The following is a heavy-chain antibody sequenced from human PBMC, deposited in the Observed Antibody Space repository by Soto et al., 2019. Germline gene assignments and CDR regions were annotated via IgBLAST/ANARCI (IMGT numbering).Heavy chain of an antibody. V-gene: IGHV4-4*07. D-gene: IGHD1-7*01. CDR2: IFASGRT. CDR3: AGDSAGTTSFDWFDP. CDR1: GGSISGYF. Sequence: PAETLSLTCTVSGGSISGYFWSWIRQPAGKGLEWIGRIFASGRTDYNPSLKSRVTMSVDTSKTQFSLKLRSLTAADTAVYFCAGDSAGTTSFDWFDPGGQGTLVTVSS. J-gene: IGHJ5*02.